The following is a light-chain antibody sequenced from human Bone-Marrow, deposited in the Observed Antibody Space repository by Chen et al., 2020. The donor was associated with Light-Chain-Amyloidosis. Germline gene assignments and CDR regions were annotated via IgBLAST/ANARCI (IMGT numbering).Light chain of an antibody. CDR1: SSNIGSNY. J-gene: IGLJ2*01. Sequence: QSVLTQPPSASGTPGQRFTISCSGSSSNIGSNYVYWYKQLPGTAPKLLLYKNNQRPSGVPDRFSGSKSGTSASRTISGLRSEDEADYYCAAWDDSLGGVVFGGGTKLTVL. CDR3: AAWDDSLGGVV. V-gene: IGLV1-47*01. CDR2: KNN.